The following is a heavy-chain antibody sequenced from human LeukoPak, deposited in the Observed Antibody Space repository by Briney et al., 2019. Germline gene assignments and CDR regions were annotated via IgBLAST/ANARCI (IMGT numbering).Heavy chain of an antibody. Sequence: ASVKVSCKASGYTFTSYGISWVRQAPGQGLEWMGWISAYNGNTNYAQKLQGRVTMTTDTSTSTAYMELRSLRSDDTAVYYCAREPRYCSRTTSCYHANYFYYMDVWGKGTTVTVSS. V-gene: IGHV1-18*01. CDR3: AREPRYCSRTTSCYHANYFYYMDV. J-gene: IGHJ6*03. CDR2: ISAYNGNT. CDR1: GYTFTSYG. D-gene: IGHD2-2*01.